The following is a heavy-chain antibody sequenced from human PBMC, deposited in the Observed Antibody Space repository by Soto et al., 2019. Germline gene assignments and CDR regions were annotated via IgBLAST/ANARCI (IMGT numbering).Heavy chain of an antibody. CDR2: INHSGST. D-gene: IGHD6-13*01. CDR3: ARGAAAADWFDP. Sequence: SETLSLTCAVYGGSFSGYYWSWIRQPPGKGLEWIGEINHSGSTNYNPSLKSRVTISVDTSKNQFSLKLSSVTAADTAVYYCARGAAAADWFDPWGQGTLVTVSS. V-gene: IGHV4-34*01. CDR1: GGSFSGYY. J-gene: IGHJ5*02.